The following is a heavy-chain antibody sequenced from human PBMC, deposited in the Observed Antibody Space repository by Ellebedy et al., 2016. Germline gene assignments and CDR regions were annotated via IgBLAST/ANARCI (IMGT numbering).Heavy chain of an antibody. D-gene: IGHD2-15*01. V-gene: IGHV3-11*01. CDR2: ISSSGSTI. CDR1: GFTFSDYY. CDR3: ARCGPGSGGSCLPPDY. J-gene: IGHJ4*02. Sequence: GESLKISXAASGFTFSDYYMSWIRQAPGKGLEWVSYISSSGSTIYYADSVKGRFTISRDNAKNSLYLQMNSLRAEDTAVYYCARCGPGSGGSCLPPDYWGQGTLVTVSS.